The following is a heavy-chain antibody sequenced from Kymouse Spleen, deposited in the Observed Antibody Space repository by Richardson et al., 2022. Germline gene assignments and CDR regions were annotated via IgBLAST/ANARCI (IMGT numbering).Heavy chain of an antibody. CDR2: IRSKANSYAT. D-gene: IGHD3-3*01. CDR1: GFTFSGSA. V-gene: IGHV3-73*02. CDR3: TRTIFGVVPHFDY. J-gene: IGHJ4*02. Sequence: EVQLVESGGGLVQPGGSLKLSCAASGFTFSGSAMHWVRQASGKGLEWVGRIRSKANSYATAYAASVKGRFTISRDDSKNTAYLQMNSLKTEDTAVYYCTRTIFGVVPHFDYWGQGTLVTVSS.